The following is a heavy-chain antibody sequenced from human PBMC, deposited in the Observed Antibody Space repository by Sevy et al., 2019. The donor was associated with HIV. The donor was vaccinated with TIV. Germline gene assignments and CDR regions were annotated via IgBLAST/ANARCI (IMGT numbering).Heavy chain of an antibody. V-gene: IGHV3-21*01. Sequence: GGSLRLSCAASGFTFSNYFMNWVRQAPGKGLEWVSSISSGSSYIFYADSLKGRFTISRDNAKNSLYRHMNSLRAEDTAVYYCARGDYYGSLYYFDYWGPGTLVTVSS. CDR2: ISSGSSYI. CDR1: GFTFSNYF. CDR3: ARGDYYGSLYYFDY. J-gene: IGHJ4*02. D-gene: IGHD3-10*01.